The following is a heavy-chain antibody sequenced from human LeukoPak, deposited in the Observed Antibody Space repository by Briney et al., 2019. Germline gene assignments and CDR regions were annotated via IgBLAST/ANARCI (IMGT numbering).Heavy chain of an antibody. J-gene: IGHJ4*02. D-gene: IGHD1-26*01. CDR1: GFTFDDHD. Sequence: PGRSLRLSCAASGFTFDDHDMYWVRQAPGKGLEWVSRIKYDASSTSYADSVKGRFTISRDNAKNTLYLQMNSLRAEDTAVYYCARGATYAYYQDYWGQGTLVTVSS. CDR2: IKYDASST. CDR3: ARGATYAYYQDY. V-gene: IGHV3-74*01.